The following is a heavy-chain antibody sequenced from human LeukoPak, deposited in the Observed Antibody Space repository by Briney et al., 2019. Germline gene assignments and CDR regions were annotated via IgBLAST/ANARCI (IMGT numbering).Heavy chain of an antibody. CDR3: ARGGRPFLETYFDS. CDR1: GFTFTTYW. D-gene: IGHD3-3*02. V-gene: IGHV3-7*01. Sequence: GGSLRLSCAAPGFTFTTYWKSCVPQAPGKGLEGVANIYHDGGERYYVDSMKSRFTVSRDNAKNSLYLQMISLRAEDTAVYYCARGGRPFLETYFDSWGQGTLVSVSS. CDR2: IYHDGGER. J-gene: IGHJ4*02.